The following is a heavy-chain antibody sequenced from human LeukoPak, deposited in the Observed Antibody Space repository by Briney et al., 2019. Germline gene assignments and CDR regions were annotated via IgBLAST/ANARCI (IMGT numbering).Heavy chain of an antibody. J-gene: IGHJ4*02. Sequence: GGSLRLSCAASELTFSNAWMSWVRHPPGKGREWVGRIKSKTEGGTTDYAAAVKGRFTISRDDSKNTLYLQMNSLKTEDTAVYYCTTIGYCSGGSCYSRKYFDYWGQGTLVTVSS. D-gene: IGHD2-15*01. CDR3: TTIGYCSGGSCYSRKYFDY. CDR1: ELTFSNAW. CDR2: IKSKTEGGTT. V-gene: IGHV3-15*01.